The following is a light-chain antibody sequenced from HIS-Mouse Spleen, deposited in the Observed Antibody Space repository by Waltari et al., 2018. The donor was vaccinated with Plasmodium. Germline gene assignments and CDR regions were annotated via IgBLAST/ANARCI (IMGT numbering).Light chain of an antibody. CDR3: QAWDSSTAV. CDR2: QDS. J-gene: IGLJ3*02. Sequence: SYELTQPPSVSVSPGQTASITCSRDKLGDKYACWYQQKPGQSPVLVIYQDSKRPSGNPERFSGSNSGNTATLTISGTQAMDEADYYCQAWDSSTAVFGGGTKLTVL. V-gene: IGLV3-1*01. CDR1: KLGDKY.